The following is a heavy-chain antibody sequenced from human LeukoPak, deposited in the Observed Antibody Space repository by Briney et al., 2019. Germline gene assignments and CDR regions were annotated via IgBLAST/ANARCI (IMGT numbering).Heavy chain of an antibody. D-gene: IGHD1-26*01. CDR2: IYYSGST. Sequence: SETLSLTCTVSGGSISSGDYYWSWIRQPPGKGLEWIGYIYYSGSTYYNPPLKSRVTISVDTSKNQFSLKLSSVTAADTAVYYCARDVGSTMFDYWGQGTLVTVSS. CDR1: GGSISSGDYY. V-gene: IGHV4-30-4*01. CDR3: ARDVGSTMFDY. J-gene: IGHJ4*02.